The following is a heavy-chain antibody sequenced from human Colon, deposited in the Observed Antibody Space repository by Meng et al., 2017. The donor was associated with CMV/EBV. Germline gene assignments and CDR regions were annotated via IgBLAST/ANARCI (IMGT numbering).Heavy chain of an antibody. Sequence: ASVKVSCKTSGYTFNNFGISWVRQAPGQGLEWLAWISTYNGDTYYAQKFQGRVTMTTDSSTSTAYMELRSLTSDDTAIYFCAKDAGGRYSDYWGQGTLVTVSS. J-gene: IGHJ4*02. CDR3: AKDAGGRYSDY. V-gene: IGHV1-18*01. D-gene: IGHD4-11*01. CDR1: GYTFNNFG. CDR2: ISTYNGDT.